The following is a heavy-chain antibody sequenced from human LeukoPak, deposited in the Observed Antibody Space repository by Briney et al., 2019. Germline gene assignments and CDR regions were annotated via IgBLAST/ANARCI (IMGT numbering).Heavy chain of an antibody. V-gene: IGHV3-21*04. J-gene: IGHJ6*02. CDR3: AKVASKYYGMDV. CDR2: ISSSSSYI. CDR1: GFTFSSYS. Sequence: GGSLRLSCAASGFTFSSYSMNWVRQAPGKGLEWVSSISSSSSYIYYADSVKGRFTISRDNAKNSLYLQMNSLRAEDTAVYYCAKVASKYYGMDVWGQGTTVTVSS. D-gene: IGHD2-2*01.